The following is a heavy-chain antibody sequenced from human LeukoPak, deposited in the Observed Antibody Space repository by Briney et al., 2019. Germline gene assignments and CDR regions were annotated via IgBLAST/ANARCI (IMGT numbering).Heavy chain of an antibody. CDR3: ARDSPDRYCSSTSCYTGGTGDY. Sequence: PSETLSLTCTVSGGSISSDDYYWSWIRQPPGKGLEWIGYIYYSGDTFYDPSLKSRVTMSVDTSKNQFSLMLSSVTAADTAVYYCARDSPDRYCSSTSCYTGGTGDYWGQGTLVTVSS. CDR1: GGSISSDDYY. D-gene: IGHD2-2*02. V-gene: IGHV4-30-4*08. CDR2: IYYSGDT. J-gene: IGHJ4*02.